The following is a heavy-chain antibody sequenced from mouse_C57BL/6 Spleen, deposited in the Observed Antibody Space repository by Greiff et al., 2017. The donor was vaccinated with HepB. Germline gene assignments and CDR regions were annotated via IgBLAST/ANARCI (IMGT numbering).Heavy chain of an antibody. J-gene: IGHJ2*01. V-gene: IGHV1-81*01. Sequence: QVQLQQSGAELARPGASVKLSCKASGYTFTSYGLSWVKQRTGQGLEWIGEIYPRSGNTYYNEKFKGKATLTADKSSSTAYMELRSLTSEDSAVYFCARLVALYDGYQYYFDYWGQGTTLTVSS. CDR2: IYPRSGNT. D-gene: IGHD2-3*01. CDR3: ARLVALYDGYQYYFDY. CDR1: GYTFTSYG.